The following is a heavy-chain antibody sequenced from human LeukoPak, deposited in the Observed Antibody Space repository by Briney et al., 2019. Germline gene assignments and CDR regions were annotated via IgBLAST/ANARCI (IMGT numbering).Heavy chain of an antibody. V-gene: IGHV3-21*01. CDR3: ARDLGGYTDY. J-gene: IGHJ4*02. CDR1: GFTFSSYT. D-gene: IGHD5-12*01. CDR2: ISSSSSYI. Sequence: GGSLRLSCAASGFTFSSYTMNWVRQAPGKGLEWVSSISSSSSYIHYADSVKGRFTISRDNARNSLYLQMNSLRAEDTAEYYCARDLGGYTDYWGQGTLVTVSS.